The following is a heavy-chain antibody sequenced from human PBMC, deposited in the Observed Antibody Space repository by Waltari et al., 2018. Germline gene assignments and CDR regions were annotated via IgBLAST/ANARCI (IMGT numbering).Heavy chain of an antibody. CDR1: GYPFTNFD. CDR2: MNPNSGNT. CDR3: ARYNSPYSDFDY. J-gene: IGHJ4*02. Sequence: QVQLVQYGAEVKKPGASVKVSGKASGYPFTNFDVYWVRQATGQGLEWMGWMNPNSGNTGYAQKFQGRVTMTRNTSVNTAYMELSSLRSEDTAFYYCARYNSPYSDFDYWGQGTLVTVSS. D-gene: IGHD3-22*01. V-gene: IGHV1-8*01.